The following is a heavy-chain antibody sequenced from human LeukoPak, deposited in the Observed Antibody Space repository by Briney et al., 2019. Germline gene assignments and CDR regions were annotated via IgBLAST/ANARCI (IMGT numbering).Heavy chain of an antibody. CDR1: GFTFSSYG. CDR2: ISGSGGST. Sequence: NPGGSLRLSCAASGFTFSSYGMHWVRQAPGKGLEWVSAISGSGGSTYYADSVKGRFTVSRDNAEKSLYLQTNSLRAEDTAIYYCARLWGDATIFDLWGQGTLVTVSS. CDR3: ARLWGDATIFDL. J-gene: IGHJ4*02. D-gene: IGHD5-12*01. V-gene: IGHV3-21*01.